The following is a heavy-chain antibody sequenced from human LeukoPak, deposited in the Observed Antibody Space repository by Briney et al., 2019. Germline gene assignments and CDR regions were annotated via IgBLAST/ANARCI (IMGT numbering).Heavy chain of an antibody. J-gene: IGHJ4*02. V-gene: IGHV3-7*01. D-gene: IGHD3-16*02. CDR1: GFPFTSYW. CDR2: IKDDGSEK. CDR3: GRIFNIWGTFRNT. Sequence: PGGSPRLSCAASGFPFTSYWMIWVRQAPGKGLEWVANIKDDGSEKNYADSVKGRFTISRDNAKNSVSLQMNALRAEDTAVYYCGRIFNIWGTFRNTWGQGTQVTVSS.